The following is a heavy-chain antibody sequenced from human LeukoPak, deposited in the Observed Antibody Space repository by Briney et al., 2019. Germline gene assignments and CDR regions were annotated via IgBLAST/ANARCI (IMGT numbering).Heavy chain of an antibody. CDR3: AKGKNVDTAMPYY. CDR2: IRYDGSNK. V-gene: IGHV3-30*02. CDR1: GFTFSSYG. Sequence: GGSLRLSCAASGFTFSSYGMHWVRQAPGKGLEWVAFIRYDGSNKYYADSVKGRFTISRDNSKNTLYLQMNSLRAEDTAVYYCAKGKNVDTAMPYYWGQGTLVTVSS. D-gene: IGHD5-18*01. J-gene: IGHJ4*02.